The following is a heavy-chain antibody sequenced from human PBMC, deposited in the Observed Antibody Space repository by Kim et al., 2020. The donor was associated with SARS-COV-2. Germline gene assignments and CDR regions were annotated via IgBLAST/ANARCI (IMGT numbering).Heavy chain of an antibody. D-gene: IGHD1-26*01. CDR3: ALLSGSYHSGFDY. J-gene: IGHJ4*02. Sequence: GGSLRLSCAASGFTFSSYAMHWVRQAPGKGLEWVAVISYDGSNKYYADSVKGRFTISRDNSKNTLYLQMNSLRAEDTAVYYCALLSGSYHSGFDYWGQGTLVTVSS. CDR2: ISYDGSNK. CDR1: GFTFSSYA. V-gene: IGHV3-30*04.